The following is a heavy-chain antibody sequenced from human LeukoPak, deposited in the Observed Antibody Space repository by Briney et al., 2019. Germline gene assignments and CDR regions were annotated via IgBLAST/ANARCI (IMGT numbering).Heavy chain of an antibody. V-gene: IGHV3-21*01. D-gene: IGHD3-3*01. CDR1: GFTFSSYS. CDR2: ISSSSSYI. CDR3: AGSGADFWSGYYKPYPDY. Sequence: GGSLRLSCAASGFTFSSYSMNWVRQAPGKGLEWVSSISSSSSYIYYADSVKGRFTISRDNAKNSLYLQMNSLRAEDTAVYYCAGSGADFWSGYYKPYPDYWGQGTLVTVSS. J-gene: IGHJ4*02.